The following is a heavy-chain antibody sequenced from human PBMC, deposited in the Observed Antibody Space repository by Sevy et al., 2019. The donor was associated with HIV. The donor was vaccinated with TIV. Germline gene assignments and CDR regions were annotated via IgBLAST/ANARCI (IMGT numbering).Heavy chain of an antibody. V-gene: IGHV3-30*18. D-gene: IGHD3-10*01. CDR2: ISYDGSNK. CDR1: GFTFSSYG. CDR3: AKLYGSGSSLFDY. Sequence: GGSLRLSCAASGFTFSSYGMHWVRQPPGKGLEWVAVISYDGSNKYYADSVKGRFTISRDNSKNTLYLQMNSLRAEDTAVYYCAKLYGSGSSLFDYWGQGTLVTVSS. J-gene: IGHJ4*02.